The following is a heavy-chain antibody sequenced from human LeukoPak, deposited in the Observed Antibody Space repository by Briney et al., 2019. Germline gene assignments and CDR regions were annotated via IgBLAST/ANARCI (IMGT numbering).Heavy chain of an antibody. Sequence: PGGSLRLSCAASGCTFSNYVMSWVRQAPGKGLEWVSGISGSGDSTYYADSVKGRFTISRDNSKNTLYLQMNSLRVEDTAAYYCAKIRAPSGWFNSDYWGQGTLVTVSS. J-gene: IGHJ4*02. D-gene: IGHD6-19*01. CDR3: AKIRAPSGWFNSDY. CDR2: ISGSGDST. CDR1: GCTFSNYV. V-gene: IGHV3-23*01.